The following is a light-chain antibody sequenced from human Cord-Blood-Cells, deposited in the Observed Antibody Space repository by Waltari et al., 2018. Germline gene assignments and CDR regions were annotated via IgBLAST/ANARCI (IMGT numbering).Light chain of an antibody. CDR2: DVS. Sequence: VGGYNYVSWYQQHPGKAPKLMIYDVSKRPSGVPDRFSGSKSGNTASLTISGLQAEDEADYYCCSYAGSYTFSVVFGGGTKLTVL. CDR1: VGGYNY. CDR3: CSYAGSYTFSVV. J-gene: IGLJ2*01. V-gene: IGLV2-11*01.